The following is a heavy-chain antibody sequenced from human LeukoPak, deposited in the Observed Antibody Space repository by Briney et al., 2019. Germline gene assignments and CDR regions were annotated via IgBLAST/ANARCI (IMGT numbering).Heavy chain of an antibody. V-gene: IGHV3-9*01. CDR1: GFTFDDYA. Sequence: GRSLRLSCAASGFTFDDYAMHWVRQAPGKGLEWVSGISWNSGSIGYADSVKGRFTISRDNAKNSLYLQMNSLRAEDTALYYCAKDRGVVVPAALGDWGQGTLVTVSS. CDR2: ISWNSGSI. D-gene: IGHD2-2*01. J-gene: IGHJ4*02. CDR3: AKDRGVVVPAALGD.